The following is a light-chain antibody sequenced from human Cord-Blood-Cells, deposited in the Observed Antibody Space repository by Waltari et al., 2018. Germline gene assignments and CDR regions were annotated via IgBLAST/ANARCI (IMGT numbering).Light chain of an antibody. CDR2: EGS. CDR3: CSYAGSSTFVV. CDR1: SSDVGSYNL. J-gene: IGLJ2*01. Sequence: QSALTQPASVSGSPGPSLTISSTGTSSDVGSYNLVSWYQQHPGKAPKLMIYEGSKRPSGVSNRFSGSKSGNTASLTISGLQAEDEADYYCCSYAGSSTFVVFGGGTKLTVL. V-gene: IGLV2-23*03.